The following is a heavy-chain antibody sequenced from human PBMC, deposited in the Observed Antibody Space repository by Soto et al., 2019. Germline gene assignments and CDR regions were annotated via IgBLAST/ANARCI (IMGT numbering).Heavy chain of an antibody. CDR3: ARHADTSMVSNHFDP. V-gene: IGHV3-21*01. CDR1: GLTFSIWS. D-gene: IGHD4-4*01. CDR2: ISSSSSHI. Sequence: EVQLVESGGGLVKPGGSLRLSCAASGLTFSIWSMNWVSQAPGRGPEWLSSISSSSSHIYYADSVKGRFTISRDNAKNSLYLQMNSRRAEDTAVYYCARHADTSMVSNHFDPWGHGTRVTVSS. J-gene: IGHJ5*02.